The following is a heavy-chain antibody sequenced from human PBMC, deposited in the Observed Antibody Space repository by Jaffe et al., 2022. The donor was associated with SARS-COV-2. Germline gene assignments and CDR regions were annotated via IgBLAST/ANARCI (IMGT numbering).Heavy chain of an antibody. D-gene: IGHD3-22*01. Sequence: QVQLQESGPGLVKPSETLSLTCTVSGGSISSYYWSWIRQPPGKGLEWIGYIYYSGSTNYNPSLKSRVTISVDTSKNQFSLKLSSVTAADTAVYYCASVPVYYDSSGYYKNWGQGTLVTVSS. J-gene: IGHJ4*02. CDR2: IYYSGST. CDR3: ASVPVYYDSSGYYKN. CDR1: GGSISSYY. V-gene: IGHV4-59*01.